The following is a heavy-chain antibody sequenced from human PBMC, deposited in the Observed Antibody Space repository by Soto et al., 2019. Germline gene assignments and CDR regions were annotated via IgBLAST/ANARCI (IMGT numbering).Heavy chain of an antibody. V-gene: IGHV3-23*01. J-gene: IGHJ4*02. CDR3: AHPGGYCSSTSCYVGRTYYFDY. CDR2: ISGSGGST. Sequence: EVQLLESGGGLVQPGGSLRLSCAASGFTFSSYAMSWVRQAPGKGLEWVSAISGSGGSTYYADSVKGRFTISRDNSKNTLYLHMNSRRAEDTAVYYCAHPGGYCSSTSCYVGRTYYFDYWGQGTLVTVSS. CDR1: GFTFSSYA. D-gene: IGHD2-2*01.